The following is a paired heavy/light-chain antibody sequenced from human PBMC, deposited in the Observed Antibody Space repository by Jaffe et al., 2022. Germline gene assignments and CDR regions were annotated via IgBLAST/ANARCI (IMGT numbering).Light chain of an antibody. V-gene: IGKV3-20*01. CDR1: QSVSSDS. Sequence: EIVLTQSPGTLSLSPGERATLSCRTSQSVSSDSLAWFQQKPGQTPRLLIYGASSRATGIPDRFSGSGSGTDFTLTISRLEPEDSAVYYCQQFARSPHTFGQGTELDLK. CDR2: GAS. J-gene: IGKJ2*01. CDR3: QQFARSPHT.
Heavy chain of an antibody. V-gene: IGHV3-49*04. CDR3: TRESYESNGYRVEFAP. CDR1: GITFGDYA. D-gene: IGHD3-22*01. J-gene: IGHJ5*02. CDR2: IRSKRNGGTT. Sequence: EVQLVESGGGLVQPGRSLRLSCTASGITFGDYATSWVRQAPGKGLEWAGIIRSKRNGGTTDYAASVKGRFSISRDDSKNIAYLQMNSLTTEDTGVYYCTRESYESNGYRVEFAPWGQGTLVTVSS.